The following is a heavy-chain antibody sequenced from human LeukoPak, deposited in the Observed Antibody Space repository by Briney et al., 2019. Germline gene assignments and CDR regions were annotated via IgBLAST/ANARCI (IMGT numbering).Heavy chain of an antibody. J-gene: IGHJ4*02. Sequence: SGPALVKPTQTLTLTFTFSGFSLSTSGMRVSWIRQPPEKALQWLARIDWDDDKFYSTSLKTRLTISKDTSKNQVVLTMTNMDPVDTATYYCARVRCGGDCYPDYWGQGTLVTVSS. D-gene: IGHD2-21*02. CDR2: IDWDDDK. CDR3: ARVRCGGDCYPDY. V-gene: IGHV2-70*04. CDR1: GFSLSTSGMR.